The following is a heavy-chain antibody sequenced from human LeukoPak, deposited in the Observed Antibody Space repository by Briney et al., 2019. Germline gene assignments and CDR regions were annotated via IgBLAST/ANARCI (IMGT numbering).Heavy chain of an antibody. CDR1: GFTFSSYW. J-gene: IGHJ4*02. CDR3: AKEASWDY. CDR2: ISGSGDST. Sequence: PGGSLRLSCAASGFTFSSYWRHWVRQAPGKGLVWVSGISGSGDSTYYADSVKGRFTISRDNSKNTLYLQMNSLRAEDTAVYYCAKEASWDYWGQGTLVTVSS. V-gene: IGHV3-23*01.